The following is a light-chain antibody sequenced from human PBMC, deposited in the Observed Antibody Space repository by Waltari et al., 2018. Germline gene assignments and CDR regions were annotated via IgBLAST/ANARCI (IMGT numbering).Light chain of an antibody. CDR3: QKRRNLPLT. CDR1: QSVETY. Sequence: EIFLTQSPAIPSFSPRERATLSCRASQSVETYLAWYHQRPGQSPRLLIYDASNRATGIPDRFSGSGSETDFTLTISSLQPEDFAVYYCQKRRNLPLTFGGGTRVQI. V-gene: IGKV3-11*01. CDR2: DAS. J-gene: IGKJ4*01.